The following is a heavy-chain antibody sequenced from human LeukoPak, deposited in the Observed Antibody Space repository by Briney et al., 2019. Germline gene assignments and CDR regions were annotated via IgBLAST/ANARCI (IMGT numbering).Heavy chain of an antibody. CDR3: AKGSYYDSSGSFYFDY. V-gene: IGHV3-23*01. Sequence: GGSLTLSFPSSGCTFSSYPRVWVGQAPGKGWEGASVVSGGGDNTYHADSVKGRFTISRDNSKNTLYVQVNSLGTEDTAAYYCAKGSYYDSSGSFYFDYWGQGPLVTVSS. CDR2: VSGGGDNT. D-gene: IGHD3-22*01. CDR1: GCTFSSYP. J-gene: IGHJ4*02.